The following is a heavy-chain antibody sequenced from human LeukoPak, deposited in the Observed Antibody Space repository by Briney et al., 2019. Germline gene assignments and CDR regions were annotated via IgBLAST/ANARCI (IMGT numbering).Heavy chain of an antibody. CDR1: GGTFSSYA. J-gene: IGHJ4*02. CDR3: AHPYSSSWYYFDY. CDR2: IIPIFGTA. D-gene: IGHD6-13*01. Sequence: SVKVSCKASGGTFSSYAISWVRPAPGQGLEWMGGIIPIFGTANYAQKFQGRVTITADKSTSTAYMELSSLRSEDTAVYYCAHPYSSSWYYFDYWGQGTLVTVSS. V-gene: IGHV1-69*06.